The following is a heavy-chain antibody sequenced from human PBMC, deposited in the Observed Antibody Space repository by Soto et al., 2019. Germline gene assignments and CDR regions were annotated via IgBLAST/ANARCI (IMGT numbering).Heavy chain of an antibody. CDR2: ISSSGSTI. J-gene: IGHJ4*02. D-gene: IGHD5-18*01. CDR1: GFTFSSYE. CDR3: ARVQVAMVLRYFDY. Sequence: PVGSLRLSCAASGFTFSSYEMNWVRQAPGKGLEWVSYISSSGSTIYYADSVKGRFTISRDNAKNSLYLQMNSLRAEDTAVYYCARVQVAMVLRYFDYWGQGTLVTVSS. V-gene: IGHV3-48*03.